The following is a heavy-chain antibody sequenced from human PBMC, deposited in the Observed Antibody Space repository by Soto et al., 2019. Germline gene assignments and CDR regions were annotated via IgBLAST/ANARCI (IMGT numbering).Heavy chain of an antibody. CDR2: IYYSGST. CDR3: ARGPRQEYGGKFFDY. Sequence: QVQLQESGPGLVKPSQTLSLTCTVSGGSISSGGYYWSWIRQHPGKGLEWIGSIYYSGSTYYNSSLKSRLTRSGDTSKNQFSLKLSSVTAADTAVYYWARGPRQEYGGKFFDYWGQGTLVTVSS. V-gene: IGHV4-31*03. CDR1: GGSISSGGYY. J-gene: IGHJ4*02. D-gene: IGHD4-17*01.